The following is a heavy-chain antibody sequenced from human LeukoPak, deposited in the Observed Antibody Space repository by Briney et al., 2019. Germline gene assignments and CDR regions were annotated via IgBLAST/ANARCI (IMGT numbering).Heavy chain of an antibody. CDR2: IYTSGST. Sequence: SETLSLTCTVSGGSISIGSYYWSWIRQPAGKGLEWIGRIYTSGSTNYNPSLKSRVTISVDTSKNQFSLKLSSVTAADTAVYYCARDPGGGNSERYFDLWGRGTLVTVSS. V-gene: IGHV4-61*02. J-gene: IGHJ2*01. CDR3: ARDPGGGNSERYFDL. D-gene: IGHD4-23*01. CDR1: GGSISIGSYY.